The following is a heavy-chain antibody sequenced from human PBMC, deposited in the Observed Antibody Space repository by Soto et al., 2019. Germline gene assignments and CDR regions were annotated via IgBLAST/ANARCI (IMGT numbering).Heavy chain of an antibody. J-gene: IGHJ4*02. CDR1: GFSLSTSGMC. CDR2: IDWDDDK. CDR3: ARIRGNYGGNSGDYYFDY. D-gene: IGHD4-17*01. Sequence: GPTLVNRTHTLTLTCTFSGFSLSTSGMCVSWIRQPAGKSLEWLALIDWDDDKYYSTSLKTRLTISKDTSKNQVVLTMTNMDPVDTATYYCARIRGNYGGNSGDYYFDYWGQGTLVTVYS. V-gene: IGHV2-70*01.